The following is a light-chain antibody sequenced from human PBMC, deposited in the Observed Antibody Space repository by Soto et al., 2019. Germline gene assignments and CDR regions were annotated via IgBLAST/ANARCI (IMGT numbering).Light chain of an antibody. J-gene: IGKJ4*01. Sequence: EIMLTQSPGTLSLSPGERATLSCRASQSVSNNYLAWYQQKPGQAPRLLIYDASNRATGIPARFSGSGSGTDFTLTISSLEPEDFAVYYCQQRYNWPLTFGGGTKVDI. V-gene: IGKV3-11*01. CDR1: QSVSNNY. CDR3: QQRYNWPLT. CDR2: DAS.